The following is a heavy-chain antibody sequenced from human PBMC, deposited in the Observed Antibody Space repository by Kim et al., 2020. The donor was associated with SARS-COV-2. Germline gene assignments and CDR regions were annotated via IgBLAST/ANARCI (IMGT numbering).Heavy chain of an antibody. CDR2: INTDGSAT. Sequence: GGSLRLSCAASGFTFTNFWMQWVRQAPGKGLVWVSRINTDGSATTYADSVKGRFTISRDNAKNTVYLQINSLRAEDTAMYFWGRDRNYYYMDVWGKATTVTVSS. CDR1: GFTFTNFW. V-gene: IGHV3-74*01. CDR3: GRDRNYYYMDV. J-gene: IGHJ6*03.